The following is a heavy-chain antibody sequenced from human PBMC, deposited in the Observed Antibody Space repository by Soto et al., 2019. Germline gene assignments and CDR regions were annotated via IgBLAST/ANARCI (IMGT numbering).Heavy chain of an antibody. CDR1: GYTFTSYY. CDR2: INPSGGST. CDR3: ARDYGSGSYYFAM. V-gene: IGHV1-46*01. J-gene: IGHJ4*02. Sequence: GASVKVSCKASGYTFTSYYMHWVRQAPGQGLEWMGIINPSGGSTSYAQKFQGRVTMTTDTSTSTVYMELSSLRSDDTAVYYCARDYGSGSYYFAMWGQGTLVTVSS. D-gene: IGHD3-10*01.